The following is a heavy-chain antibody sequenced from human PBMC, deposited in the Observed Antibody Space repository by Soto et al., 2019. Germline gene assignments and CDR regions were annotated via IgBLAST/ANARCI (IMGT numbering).Heavy chain of an antibody. Sequence: EVQLVESGGGLVQPGGSLRLSCVASGFTVSSNYMSWVRQAPGMGLEWVSVIYNGGSTYYADSVKGRFTIPRDNSKNTLYLQMNSLRAEDTAVYYCARGGGTYYWYFDLWGRGTLVTVSS. V-gene: IGHV3-66*01. J-gene: IGHJ2*01. D-gene: IGHD1-26*01. CDR2: IYNGGST. CDR1: GFTVSSNY. CDR3: ARGGGTYYWYFDL.